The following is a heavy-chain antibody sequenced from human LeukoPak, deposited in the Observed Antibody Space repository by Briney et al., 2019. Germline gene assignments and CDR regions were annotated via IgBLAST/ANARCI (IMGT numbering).Heavy chain of an antibody. V-gene: IGHV3-21*01. CDR2: ISSSSSYI. J-gene: IGHJ4*02. Sequence: EWVSSISSSSSYIYYADSVKGRFTISRDNAKNSLYLQMNSLRAEDTAVYYCARDYDFALDYWGQGTLVTVSS. CDR3: ARDYDFALDY. D-gene: IGHD3-3*01.